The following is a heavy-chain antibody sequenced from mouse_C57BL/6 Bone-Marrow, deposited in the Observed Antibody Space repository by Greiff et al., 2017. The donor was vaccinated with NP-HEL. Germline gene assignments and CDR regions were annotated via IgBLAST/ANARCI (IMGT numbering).Heavy chain of an antibody. D-gene: IGHD2-2*01. V-gene: IGHV1-15*01. CDR1: GYTFTDYE. Sequence: SGAELVRPGASVTLSCKASGYTFTDYEMHWVKQTPVHGLEWIGAIDPETGGTAYNQKFKGKAILTADKSSSTAYMELRSLTSEDSAVYYCTRWNPYGYDGAWFAYWGQGTLVTVSA. CDR3: TRWNPYGYDGAWFAY. J-gene: IGHJ3*01. CDR2: IDPETGGT.